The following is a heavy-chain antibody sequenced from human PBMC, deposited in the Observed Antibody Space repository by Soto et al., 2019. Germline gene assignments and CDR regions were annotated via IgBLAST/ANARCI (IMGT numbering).Heavy chain of an antibody. Sequence: ASVKVSCKASGGTFSSYAISWVRQAPGQGLEWMGGIIPIFGTANYAQKFQGRVTITADESTSTAYMELSSLRSEDTAVYYCARDPRYCIRTSCYYYYYYGMDVWGQGTTVTVSS. V-gene: IGHV1-69*13. J-gene: IGHJ6*01. CDR1: GGTFSSYA. D-gene: IGHD2-2*01. CDR2: IIPIFGTA. CDR3: ARDPRYCIRTSCYYYYYYGMDV.